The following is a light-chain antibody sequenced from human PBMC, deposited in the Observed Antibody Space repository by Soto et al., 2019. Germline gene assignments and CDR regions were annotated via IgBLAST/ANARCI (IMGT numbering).Light chain of an antibody. Sequence: EIVLTQSPGTLSLSPGEGAILSCRASHIINNNYLAWYQQKPGQDPRPLTYGESSRATGIPDRFSGGGSGTDFTLTVTRLEPEDFAVYYCQQYGSSITVGQGTRLEIK. CDR3: QQYGSSIT. CDR1: HIINNNY. J-gene: IGKJ5*01. CDR2: GES. V-gene: IGKV3-20*01.